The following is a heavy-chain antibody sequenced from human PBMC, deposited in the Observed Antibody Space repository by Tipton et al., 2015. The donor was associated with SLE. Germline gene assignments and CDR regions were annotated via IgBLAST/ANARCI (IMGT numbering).Heavy chain of an antibody. CDR2: IFYSGNT. CDR3: ARDDGILTGFLH. Sequence: TLSLTCTVSGGSISFSSSYWDWIRQSPGQELEWIGNIFYSGNTRSRSSLKSRVTISVDTSKNQFSLKLNSVTATDTARYYCARDDGILTGFLHWGPGTLVTVSS. V-gene: IGHV4-39*02. CDR1: GGSISFSSSY. J-gene: IGHJ4*02. D-gene: IGHD3-9*01.